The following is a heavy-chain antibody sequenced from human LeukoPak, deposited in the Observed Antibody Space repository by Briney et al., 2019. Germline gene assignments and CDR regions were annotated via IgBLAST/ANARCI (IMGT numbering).Heavy chain of an antibody. CDR3: AKDRSAWYFYFDS. CDR1: GVRFNSYA. D-gene: IGHD6-13*01. CDR2: ISCLGEKQ. Sequence: GGSLRLSCAGSGVRFNSYALHWCRQAPGKGLEGVSGISCLGEKQYYADSVKGRFTISRDNSKNTVYLDMNSLRVEETGIYCAKDRSAWYFYFDSWGKGTPVTVSS. J-gene: IGHJ4*01. V-gene: IGHV3-23*01.